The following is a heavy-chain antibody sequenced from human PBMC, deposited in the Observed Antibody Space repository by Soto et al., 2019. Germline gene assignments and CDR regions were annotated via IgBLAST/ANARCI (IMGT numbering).Heavy chain of an antibody. D-gene: IGHD3-10*01. CDR3: ARDRFGGTEGTNWLDP. Sequence: QEHLVQSGGGVVQPGRSLRLSCAASGFKFNSYGMHWVRQAPGKGLERVAVIRYDGSDTSYGDSVKGRFTISRDNSKNTLHLQMSSLRVDDTAVYYCARDRFGGTEGTNWLDPWGQGSLVTVSS. CDR2: IRYDGSDT. CDR1: GFKFNSYG. V-gene: IGHV3-33*01. J-gene: IGHJ5*02.